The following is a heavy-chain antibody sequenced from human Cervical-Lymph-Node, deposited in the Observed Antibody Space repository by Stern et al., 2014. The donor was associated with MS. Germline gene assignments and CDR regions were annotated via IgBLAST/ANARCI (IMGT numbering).Heavy chain of an antibody. J-gene: IGHJ4*02. V-gene: IGHV1-3*01. CDR3: AREGDSAGLDLDY. CDR1: GYTFTRYV. CDR2: IEAGNGNT. D-gene: IGHD3-16*01. Sequence: VPLVESGAEVKKPGASVKVSCKASGYTFTRYVMHWVRQAPGQRLQWMGWIEAGNGNTRYSQKFQGRVTFTRDTSASTVYMELSSLRSADTAVYYCAREGDSAGLDLDYWGQGTLATVSS.